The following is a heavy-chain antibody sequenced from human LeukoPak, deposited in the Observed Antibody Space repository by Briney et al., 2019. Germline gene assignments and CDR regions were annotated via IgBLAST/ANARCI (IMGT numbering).Heavy chain of an antibody. D-gene: IGHD3-3*01. CDR3: ARDPSRFLERAFDY. J-gene: IGHJ4*02. Sequence: GGSLRLSCAASGFTFSSYAMHWVRQAPGKGLEYVSAISSNGGSTYYANSVKGRFTISRDNSKNTLYLHMGSLRAEDMAVYYCARDPSRFLERAFDYWGQGTLVTVSS. V-gene: IGHV3-64*01. CDR1: GFTFSSYA. CDR2: ISSNGGST.